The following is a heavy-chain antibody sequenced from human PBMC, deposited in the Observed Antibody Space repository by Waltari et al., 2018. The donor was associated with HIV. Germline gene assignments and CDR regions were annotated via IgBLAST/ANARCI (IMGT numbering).Heavy chain of an antibody. Sequence: EVQLVQSVGGLVRRGGSMRLSSAASGFPVGSPPMGWVRQTPGKGLEYVSVMYSGGTTHYADAVNGRFTISRDSSKSALYLQMNTLRAEDTALYYCARVDRAGTTSGWDVFDIWGQGTMVTVSS. CDR1: GFPVGSPP. V-gene: IGHV3-66*01. D-gene: IGHD1-1*01. CDR2: MYSGGTT. CDR3: ARVDRAGTTSGWDVFDI. J-gene: IGHJ3*02.